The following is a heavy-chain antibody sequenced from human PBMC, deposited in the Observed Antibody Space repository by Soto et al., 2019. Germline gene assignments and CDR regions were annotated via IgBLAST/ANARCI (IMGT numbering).Heavy chain of an antibody. CDR3: ARQRGYCISTSCYRGGEWYWDYYYYYVMDV. V-gene: IGHV4-59*01. CDR1: GGSISSYY. Sequence: PSETLSLTCTVSGGSISSYYWSWIRQPPGKGLEWIGYIYYSGSTNYNPSLKSRVAISVDTSKDQFSLKLSSVTAADTAVYYCARQRGYCISTSCYRGGEWYWDYYYYYVMDVWGQGTTVTVSS. J-gene: IGHJ6*02. CDR2: IYYSGST. D-gene: IGHD2-2*01.